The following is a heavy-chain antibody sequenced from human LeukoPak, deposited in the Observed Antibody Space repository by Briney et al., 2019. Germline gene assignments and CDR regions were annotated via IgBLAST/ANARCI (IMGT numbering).Heavy chain of an antibody. CDR2: ISGSGGGT. J-gene: IGHJ4*02. V-gene: IGHV3-23*01. CDR3: AKGASSSSAPLSGSQLFDY. D-gene: IGHD6-6*01. Sequence: GGSLRLSCAASGFTFSSYAMSWVRQAPGKGLEWVSAISGSGGGTDYADSVKDRFTISRDNSKNTLYLQMNSLGADDTAVYYCAKGASSSSAPLSGSQLFDYWGQGTLVTVSS. CDR1: GFTFSSYA.